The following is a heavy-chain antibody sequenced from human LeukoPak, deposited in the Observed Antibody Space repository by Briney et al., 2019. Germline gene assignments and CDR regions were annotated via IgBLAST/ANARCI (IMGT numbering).Heavy chain of an antibody. D-gene: IGHD3-10*01. CDR1: GFTFSTYA. Sequence: PGRSLRLSCAASGFTFSTYAMHWVRQAPGKGLEWVAVISYDGSNKYYADSVKGRFTISRDNSKNTLYLQMNSLRAEDTAVYYCAKDYGSGYGMDVWGQGTTVTVSS. J-gene: IGHJ6*02. CDR2: ISYDGSNK. CDR3: AKDYGSGYGMDV. V-gene: IGHV3-30*04.